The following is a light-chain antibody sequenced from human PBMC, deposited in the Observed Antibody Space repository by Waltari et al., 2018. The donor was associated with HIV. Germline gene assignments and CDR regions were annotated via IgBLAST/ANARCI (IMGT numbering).Light chain of an antibody. J-gene: IGLJ2*01. CDR3: SSYTSSSTVV. CDR1: RSDVGSFNL. Sequence: QSALTQPASVAGSPGQSIPISCTGTRSDVGSFNLVSWYQQHPGKAPKLMIYEVSKRPSGVSNRFSGSKSGNTASLTISGLQAEDEADYYCSSYTSSSTVVFGGGTKLTVL. V-gene: IGLV2-14*02. CDR2: EVS.